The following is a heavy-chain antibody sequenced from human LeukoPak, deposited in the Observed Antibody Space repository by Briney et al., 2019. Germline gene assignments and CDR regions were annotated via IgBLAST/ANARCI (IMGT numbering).Heavy chain of an antibody. CDR2: ISAYNGNT. CDR1: GYTFTSYG. J-gene: IGHJ5*02. Sequence: GASVKVSCKASGYTFTSYGISWVRQAPGQGLEWMGWISAYNGNTNYAQKLQGRVTMTTDTSTSTAYMELRSLRSDDTAVYYCARTLLIAAAGFWFDPWGQGILVTVSS. V-gene: IGHV1-18*01. D-gene: IGHD6-13*01. CDR3: ARTLLIAAAGFWFDP.